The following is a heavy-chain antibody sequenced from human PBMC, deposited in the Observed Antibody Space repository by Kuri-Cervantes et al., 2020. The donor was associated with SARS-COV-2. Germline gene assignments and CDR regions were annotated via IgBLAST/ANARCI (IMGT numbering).Heavy chain of an antibody. CDR1: GYTFTGYY. V-gene: IGHV1-2*02. D-gene: IGHD1-7*01. J-gene: IGHJ5*02. CDR3: ARGITGTRLDP. CDR2: INPNSGGT. Sequence: ASVKVSCKASGYTFTGYYMHWVRQAPGQGLEWMGWINPNSGGTNYAQKFQGRVTITADESTSTAYMELSSLRSEDTAVYYCARGITGTRLDPWGQGTLVTVSS.